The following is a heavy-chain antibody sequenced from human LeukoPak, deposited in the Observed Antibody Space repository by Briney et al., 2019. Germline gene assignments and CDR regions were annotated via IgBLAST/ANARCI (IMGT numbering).Heavy chain of an antibody. Sequence: ASVKVSCKASGYTFTSYDINWVRQATGQGREWMGWMNPNSGNTGYAQKFQGRVTMTRNTSISTAYMELSSLRSEDTAVYYCARTKTMVVPCLSYWGQGTLVTVSS. D-gene: IGHD4-23*01. J-gene: IGHJ4*02. CDR2: MNPNSGNT. CDR1: GYTFTSYD. CDR3: ARTKTMVVPCLSY. V-gene: IGHV1-8*01.